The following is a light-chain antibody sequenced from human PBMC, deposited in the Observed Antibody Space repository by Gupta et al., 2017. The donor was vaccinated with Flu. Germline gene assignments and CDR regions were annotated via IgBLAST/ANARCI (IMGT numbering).Light chain of an antibody. CDR2: EDS. Sequence: NFILTQPHSVSESPGKTVTISCTRSSGSIASNYVQWYQQRPGTSPTTVIYEDSQRPSGVPDRFSGSIDSSSNSASLTISGLKTEDEADYHCQSYDGINRRVFGGGTKLTVL. V-gene: IGLV6-57*01. J-gene: IGLJ3*02. CDR3: QSYDGINRRV. CDR1: SGSIASNY.